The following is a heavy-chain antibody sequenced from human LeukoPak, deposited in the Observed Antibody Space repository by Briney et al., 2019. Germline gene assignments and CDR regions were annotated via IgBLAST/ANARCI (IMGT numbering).Heavy chain of an antibody. D-gene: IGHD6-19*01. CDR2: ISSSGSTI. V-gene: IGHV3-48*03. Sequence: GGSLRLSCAASGFTFSSYEMNWVRQAPGKGLEWVSYISSSGSTIYYADSVKGRFTISRDNSKNTLYLQMNSLRAEDTAVYYCAKDLGSGWYGPFDYWGQGTLVTVSS. J-gene: IGHJ4*02. CDR1: GFTFSSYE. CDR3: AKDLGSGWYGPFDY.